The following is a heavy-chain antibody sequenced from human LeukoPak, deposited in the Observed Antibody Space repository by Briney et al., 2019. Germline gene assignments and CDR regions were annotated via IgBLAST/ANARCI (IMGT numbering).Heavy chain of an antibody. D-gene: IGHD5-18*01. CDR3: ARGRYRFDP. CDR1: GGSFSGYY. J-gene: IGHJ5*02. CDR2: INHSGST. Sequence: PSETLSLTCAVYGGSFSGYYWSWIRQPPGKGLEWIGEINHSGSTNYNPSLKSRVTMSVDTSKNQFSLKLSSVTAADTAVYYCARGRYRFDPWGQGTLVTVSS. V-gene: IGHV4-34*01.